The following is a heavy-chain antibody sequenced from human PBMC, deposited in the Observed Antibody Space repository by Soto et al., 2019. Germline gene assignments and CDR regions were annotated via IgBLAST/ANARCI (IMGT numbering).Heavy chain of an antibody. J-gene: IGHJ4*02. Sequence: EVRLLEAGGGLKQPGGSLRLSCAASGFTFKESAMNWVRQAPGKGLEWVASISDTGASTWYAESVRGRLSISRDNSKNALYLQMNSLSGEETAVYYCAKGRGSGWAWYFDNWGQGTLVTVSS. CDR3: AKGRGSGWAWYFDN. CDR1: GFTFKESA. CDR2: ISDTGAST. D-gene: IGHD6-19*01. V-gene: IGHV3-23*01.